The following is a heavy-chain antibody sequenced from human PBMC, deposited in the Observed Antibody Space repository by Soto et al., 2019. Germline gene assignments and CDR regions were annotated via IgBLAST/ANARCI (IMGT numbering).Heavy chain of an antibody. CDR1: ASSLSSGDYY. CDR3: PRDPRGDDTAMVGHWYFDL. D-gene: IGHD5-18*01. V-gene: IGHV4-30-4*01. CDR2: IYYSGST. J-gene: IGHJ2*01. Sequence: PSQTMSLPCIPSASSLSSGDYYWRWVRQPPGKGLEWLGYIYYSGSTYYNPCLQSRVTISVDTSKNQFSLKLSSVTAADTAVYYCPRDPRGDDTAMVGHWYFDLWGRGTLVTVSS.